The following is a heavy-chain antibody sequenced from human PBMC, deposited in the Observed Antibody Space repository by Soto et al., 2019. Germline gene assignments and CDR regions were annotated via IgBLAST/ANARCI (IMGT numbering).Heavy chain of an antibody. J-gene: IGHJ4*02. CDR2: INHSGRT. CDR1: GESFSIYY. V-gene: IGHV4-34*01. D-gene: IGHD6-19*01. CDR3: ARGGVRSSSGWPY. Sequence: SETLSLTCAVYGESFSIYYWSWIRQPPGKGLEWIGEINHSGRTSYNPSLKSRVTISVDTSKTQFSLNLISVTAADTAVYYCARGGVRSSSGWPYWGQGTLVTVSS.